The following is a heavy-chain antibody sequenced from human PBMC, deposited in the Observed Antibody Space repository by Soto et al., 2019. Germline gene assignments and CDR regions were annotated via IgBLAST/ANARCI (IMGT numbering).Heavy chain of an antibody. Sequence: EVQLLESGGGLVQPGGSLRLSCAASGFTFSGYAMNWVRQAPGKGLEWVSGISVGGGNTYYADSVKGRFTISRDNSQNTLYLQMNRLRAEDTAVYFCAKRAGGSRGPFESWGQGPLVTVSS. V-gene: IGHV3-23*01. CDR1: GFTFSGYA. D-gene: IGHD3-16*01. J-gene: IGHJ4*02. CDR2: ISVGGGNT. CDR3: AKRAGGSRGPFES.